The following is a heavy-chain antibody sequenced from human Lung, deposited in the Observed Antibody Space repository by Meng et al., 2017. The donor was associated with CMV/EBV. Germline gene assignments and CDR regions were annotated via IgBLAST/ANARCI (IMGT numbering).Heavy chain of an antibody. D-gene: IGHD5-12*01. J-gene: IGHJ4*02. CDR2: IQYDGSDK. CDR3: HLSGPTNFGF. V-gene: IGHV3-30*02. CDR1: GFTFSRYG. Sequence: GESLKISCETSGFTFSRYGIHWVRQAPGKGLEWVTFIQYDGSDKYYADSVKGRFTISRDNSKNTLYLQMSSLRTEDTAMYYCHLSGPTNFGFWGQGTLVTVSS.